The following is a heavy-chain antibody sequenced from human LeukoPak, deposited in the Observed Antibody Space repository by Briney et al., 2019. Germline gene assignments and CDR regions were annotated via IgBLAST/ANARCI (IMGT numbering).Heavy chain of an antibody. V-gene: IGHV4-59*02. D-gene: IGHD6-13*01. J-gene: IGHJ3*02. CDR1: GGSVSSYY. Sequence: SETLSLTCTISGGSVSSYYWSWIRQPPAKGLEWIGYIYYNGTTNYDPSLKSRVTISVDTSKNQFSLKLRYVTAADTAVYYCARPAAAAGTSAFAIWGQGTMVTVSS. CDR2: IYYNGTT. CDR3: ARPAAAAGTSAFAI.